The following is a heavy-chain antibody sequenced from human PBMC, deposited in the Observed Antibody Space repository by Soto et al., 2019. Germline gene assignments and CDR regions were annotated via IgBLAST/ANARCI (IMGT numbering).Heavy chain of an antibody. D-gene: IGHD3-22*01. J-gene: IGHJ4*02. CDR2: IWYDGSNK. Sequence: QVQLVESGGGVVQPGRSLRLSCAASGFTFSSYGMHWVRQAPGKGLEWVAVIWYDGSNKYYADSVKGRFTISRDNSKNPLYLQMNSLRAEDTAVYYCARQVRDYYDSSGYRHFDYWGQGTLVTVSS. V-gene: IGHV3-33*01. CDR1: GFTFSSYG. CDR3: ARQVRDYYDSSGYRHFDY.